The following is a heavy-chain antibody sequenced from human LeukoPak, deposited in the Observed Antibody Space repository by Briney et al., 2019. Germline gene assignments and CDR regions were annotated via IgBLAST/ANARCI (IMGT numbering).Heavy chain of an antibody. J-gene: IGHJ4*02. CDR3: ATDRSSFGGSYDGYYFDY. V-gene: IGHV1-18*01. CDR1: GYTFTSYG. CDR2: ISAYNGNT. D-gene: IGHD1-26*01. Sequence: GASVKVSCKASGYTFTSYGISWVRQAPGQGLEWMGWISAYNGNTNYAQKLQGRVTMTTDTSTSTAYMELSSLRSEDTAVYYCATDRSSFGGSYDGYYFDYWGQGTLVTVSS.